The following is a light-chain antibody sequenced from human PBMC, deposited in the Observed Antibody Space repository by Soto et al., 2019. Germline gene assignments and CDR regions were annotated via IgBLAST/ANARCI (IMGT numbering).Light chain of an antibody. CDR3: QAWDSSTVV. V-gene: IGLV3-1*01. J-gene: IGLJ2*01. CDR1: KLGDKY. Sequence: SYELTQPPSVSVSPGQTASITCSGDKLGDKYACWYQQRPGQSPVLVIYQDRKRPSGIPERFSGSNSGNTATLTISGTQAMDEADYYCQAWDSSTVVFGGGTQRTV. CDR2: QDR.